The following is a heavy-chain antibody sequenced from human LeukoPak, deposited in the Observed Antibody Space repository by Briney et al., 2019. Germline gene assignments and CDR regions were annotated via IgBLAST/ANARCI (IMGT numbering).Heavy chain of an antibody. J-gene: IGHJ6*02. CDR3: ARLGDWGYYYYYYGMDV. D-gene: IGHD2-21*02. CDR2: IYPGDSDI. CDR1: GYTYTTYW. V-gene: IGHV5-51*01. Sequence: GESLKISCKGSGYTYTTYWIGWVRQMPGKGLEWMGIIYPGDSDIRYSPSFQGQVTISADKSISTAHLQWGSLKASDIAMYYCARLGDWGYYYYYYGMDVWGQGTTVTVSS.